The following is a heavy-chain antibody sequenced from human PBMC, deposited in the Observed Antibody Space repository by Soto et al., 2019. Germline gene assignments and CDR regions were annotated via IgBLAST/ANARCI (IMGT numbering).Heavy chain of an antibody. J-gene: IGHJ3*02. Sequence: GGSLXLSCAACGFTFSSYNMNWVRQAPGKGLEWVSSISSSSGYIYYADSVKGRFTISRDNAKNSLYLQMNSLRAEDTAVYYCARDLGYYDSSGRRSAFDIWGQGTMVTVSS. CDR1: GFTFSSYN. D-gene: IGHD3-22*01. V-gene: IGHV3-21*01. CDR3: ARDLGYYDSSGRRSAFDI. CDR2: ISSSSGYI.